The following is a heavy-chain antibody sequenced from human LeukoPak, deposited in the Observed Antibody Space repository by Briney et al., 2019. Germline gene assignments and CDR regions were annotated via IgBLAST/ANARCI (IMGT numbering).Heavy chain of an antibody. J-gene: IGHJ4*02. CDR2: ISSSGSTI. CDR3: ARESSSSSLAYFDY. V-gene: IGHV3-11*04. CDR1: GFTFSDYY. D-gene: IGHD6-6*01. Sequence: GGSLRLSCAASGFTFSDYYMSWIRQAPGKGLEWVSYISSSGSTIYYADSVKGRFTISRDNAKNSLYLQMNSLRAEDTAVYYCARESSSSSLAYFDYWGQGTLVTVSS.